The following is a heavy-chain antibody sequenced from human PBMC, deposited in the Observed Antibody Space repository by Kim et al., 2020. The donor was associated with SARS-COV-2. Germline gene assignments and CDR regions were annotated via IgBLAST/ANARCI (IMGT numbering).Heavy chain of an antibody. J-gene: IGHJ4*02. D-gene: IGHD5-18*01. Sequence: TNYSHSLKSRVTISVDTSKNQFSLKLSSVTAADTAVYYCARGYSYGHFDYWGQGTLVTVSS. CDR3: ARGYSYGHFDY. CDR2: T. V-gene: IGHV4-61*02.